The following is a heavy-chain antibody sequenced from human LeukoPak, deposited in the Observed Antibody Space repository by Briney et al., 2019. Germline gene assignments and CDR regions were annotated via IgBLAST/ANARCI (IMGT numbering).Heavy chain of an antibody. CDR2: INSDGNKT. CDR3: ARDQGSGKLDY. CDR1: GFTFSSYW. V-gene: IGHV3-74*01. Sequence: GGSLRLSCAASGFTFSSYWMHWVRQGPGKGLVWVSRINSDGNKTTYADCVKGRATISRDNAKNSLYLQMNSLRAEDTAVYYCARDQGSGKLDYWGQGTLVTVSS. J-gene: IGHJ4*02. D-gene: IGHD1-26*01.